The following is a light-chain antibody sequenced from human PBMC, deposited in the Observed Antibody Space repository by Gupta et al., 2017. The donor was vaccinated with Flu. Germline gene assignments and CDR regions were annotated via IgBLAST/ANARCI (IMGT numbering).Light chain of an antibody. Sequence: SYELTQPPSVCVSPGQTASITCSGDKLGDKYVCWYQQKPGQSPVLVIFLDTKRPSGIPERFSASNSGNTATLXIXGTQAMXEADYYCQAWDSSTVVFGGGTKLTVL. J-gene: IGLJ3*02. CDR1: KLGDKY. CDR3: QAWDSSTVV. V-gene: IGLV3-1*01. CDR2: LDT.